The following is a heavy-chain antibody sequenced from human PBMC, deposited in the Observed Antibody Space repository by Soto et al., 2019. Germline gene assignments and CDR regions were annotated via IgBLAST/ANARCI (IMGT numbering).Heavy chain of an antibody. CDR1: GFTFSSYA. V-gene: IGHV3-23*01. CDR3: AKGSSDYDSSGYYYVPAPFDY. Sequence: GGSLRLSCAAFGFTFSSYAMSWVRQAPGKRLEWVSAISGSGGSTYYADSVKGRFTISRDNSKNTLYLQMNSLRAEDTAVYYCAKGSSDYDSSGYYYVPAPFDYWGQGTLVTVSS. J-gene: IGHJ4*02. D-gene: IGHD3-22*01. CDR2: ISGSGGST.